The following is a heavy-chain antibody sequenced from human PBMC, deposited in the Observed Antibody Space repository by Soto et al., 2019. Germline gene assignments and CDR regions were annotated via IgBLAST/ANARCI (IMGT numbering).Heavy chain of an antibody. CDR1: GESFSGYI. CDR2: INHSGSA. Sequence: QVQLQQSGAGLLKPSETLSLTCAVYGESFSGYIWTWIRQTPGKGLQWIGQINHSGSASYNPSLKSRVTISVHTSNSQFSLELSSVTAADTAVNYCARGLITGSHYSGGWYYFDSWGQGTQVTVSS. J-gene: IGHJ4*02. CDR3: ARGLITGSHYSGGWYYFDS. D-gene: IGHD6-19*01. V-gene: IGHV4-34*01.